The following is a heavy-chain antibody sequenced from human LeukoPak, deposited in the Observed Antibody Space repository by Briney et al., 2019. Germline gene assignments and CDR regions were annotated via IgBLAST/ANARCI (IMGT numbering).Heavy chain of an antibody. D-gene: IGHD1-26*01. J-gene: IGHJ3*01. CDR1: GGSFSSGSCY. CDR2: ISFTGTT. V-gene: IGHV4-31*03. Sequence: SETLSLTCTVSGGSFSSGSCYWSWLRQHPVKGLEWIGYISFTGTTYYNLSLKSRVRISSDTSKNQFSLNLRSVSAADTAVYFCARWGEDVKDSFDVWGQGTLVTVSS. CDR3: ARWGEDVKDSFDV.